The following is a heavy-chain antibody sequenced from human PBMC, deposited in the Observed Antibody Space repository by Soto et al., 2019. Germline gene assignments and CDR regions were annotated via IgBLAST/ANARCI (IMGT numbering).Heavy chain of an antibody. V-gene: IGHV4-34*01. J-gene: IGHJ5*02. Sequence: SETLSLTCAVYGGSFSGYYWSWIRQPPGKGLEWIGEINHSGSTNYNPSLKSRVTISVDTSKNQFSLKLSSVTAADTAVYYCARGKLLWFGELNWLDPWGQGTLVTVSS. CDR2: INHSGST. CDR1: GGSFSGYY. D-gene: IGHD3-10*01. CDR3: ARGKLLWFGELNWLDP.